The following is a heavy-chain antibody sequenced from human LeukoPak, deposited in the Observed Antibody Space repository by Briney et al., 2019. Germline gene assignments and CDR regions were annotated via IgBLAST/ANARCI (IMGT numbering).Heavy chain of an antibody. Sequence: PGGSLRLSCAASGFIFSSYGMHWVRQAPDKGLEWVAFIRYDGSRKYYADSVKGRFTISRDNSKNTLYLQMNSLRAGDTAMYYCAKVSLNMVNDAFDIWGQGTMVSVSS. CDR1: GFIFSSYG. J-gene: IGHJ3*02. CDR2: IRYDGSRK. CDR3: AKVSLNMVNDAFDI. D-gene: IGHD4/OR15-4a*01. V-gene: IGHV3-30*02.